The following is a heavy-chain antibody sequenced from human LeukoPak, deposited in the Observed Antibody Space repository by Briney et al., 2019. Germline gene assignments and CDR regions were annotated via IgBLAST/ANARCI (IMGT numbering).Heavy chain of an antibody. J-gene: IGHJ6*03. D-gene: IGHD2-15*01. Sequence: SETLSLTCTVSGGSISSSSYYWGWLRQPPGKGLEWIGSIYYSGSTYYNPSLKSRVPISVDTSKNQFSLKLSSVTAADTAVYYCASLGYCSGGSCYQQLDRVANYYYYMDVWGKGTTVTVSS. CDR1: GGSISSSSYY. CDR2: IYYSGST. V-gene: IGHV4-39*07. CDR3: ASLGYCSGGSCYQQLDRVANYYYYMDV.